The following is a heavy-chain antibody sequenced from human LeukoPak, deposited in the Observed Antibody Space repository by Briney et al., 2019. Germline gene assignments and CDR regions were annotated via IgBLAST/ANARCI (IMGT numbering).Heavy chain of an antibody. D-gene: IGHD2-2*01. CDR3: ARGCSSTSCYFGGRYYYYYMDV. Sequence: GASVKVSCKASGYTFTGYYMHWVRQAPGQGLEWMGWINPNSGGTNYAQKFQGRVTMTRDTSISTAYMELSRLRSDDTAVYYCARGCSSTSCYFGGRYYYYYMDVWGKGTTVTISS. J-gene: IGHJ6*03. CDR1: GYTFTGYY. V-gene: IGHV1-2*02. CDR2: INPNSGGT.